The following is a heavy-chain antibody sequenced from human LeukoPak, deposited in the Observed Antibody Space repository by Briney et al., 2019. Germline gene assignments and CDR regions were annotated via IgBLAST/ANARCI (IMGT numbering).Heavy chain of an antibody. J-gene: IGHJ4*02. CDR3: ARELGMVAAFDY. Sequence: ASVKVPCKASGYTFTTYYMHWVRQAPGQGLEWMGIINPSGGSTSYAQKFQGRVTMTRDTSTSTVYMELSSLTSEDTAVYYCARELGMVAAFDYWGQGTMVTVSS. CDR2: INPSGGST. D-gene: IGHD1-26*01. V-gene: IGHV1-46*01. CDR1: GYTFTTYY.